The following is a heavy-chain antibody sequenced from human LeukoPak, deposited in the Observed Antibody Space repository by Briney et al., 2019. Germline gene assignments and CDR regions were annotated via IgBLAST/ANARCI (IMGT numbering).Heavy chain of an antibody. CDR2: IKQDGSEK. CDR1: GFTFSSYW. J-gene: IGHJ4*02. D-gene: IGHD2-2*01. Sequence: GGSLRLSCAASGFTFSSYWMSWVRQAPGKGLEWVANIKQDGSEKYYVDSVKGRFTISRDNAKNSLYLQMNSLRAEATAVYYCARDLEEYCSSTSCAKHYFDYWGQGTLVTVSS. V-gene: IGHV3-7*01. CDR3: ARDLEEYCSSTSCAKHYFDY.